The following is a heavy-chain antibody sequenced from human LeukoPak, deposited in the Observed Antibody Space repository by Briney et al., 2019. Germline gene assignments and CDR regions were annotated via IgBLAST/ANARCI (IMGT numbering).Heavy chain of an antibody. CDR3: ARDLAEKTQDEYYYDSSGYPTY. CDR2: ISAYNGNT. J-gene: IGHJ4*02. Sequence: ASVKVSCKASGYTFTSYGISWVRQAPGQGLEWMGWISAYNGNTNYAQKLQGRVTMTTDTSTSTAYMELSSLRSDDTAVYYCARDLAEKTQDEYYYDSSGYPTYWGQGTLVTVSS. D-gene: IGHD3-22*01. CDR1: GYTFTSYG. V-gene: IGHV1-18*01.